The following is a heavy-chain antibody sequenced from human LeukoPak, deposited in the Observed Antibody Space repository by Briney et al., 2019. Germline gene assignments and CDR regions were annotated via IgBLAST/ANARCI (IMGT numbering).Heavy chain of an antibody. J-gene: IGHJ4*02. CDR3: ARLGSWGYYFDY. CDR2: INHSGST. Sequence: SETLSLTCAVYGGSFSGYYRSWIRQPPGKGLEWMGEINHSGSTNYNPSLKSRVTISVDTSKNQFSLKLSSVTAADTAVYYCARLGSWGYYFDYWGQGTLVTVS. D-gene: IGHD3-10*01. CDR1: GGSFSGYY. V-gene: IGHV4-34*01.